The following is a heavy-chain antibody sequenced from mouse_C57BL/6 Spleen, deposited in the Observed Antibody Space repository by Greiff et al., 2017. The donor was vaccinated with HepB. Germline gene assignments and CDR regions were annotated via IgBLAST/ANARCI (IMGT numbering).Heavy chain of an antibody. J-gene: IGHJ1*03. CDR3: ARGGSGYGGYWYFDV. CDR2: INPSSGYT. D-gene: IGHD3-2*02. V-gene: IGHV1-7*01. Sequence: QVHVKQSGAELAKPGASVKLSCKASGYTFTSYWMHWVKQRPGQGLEWIGYINPSSGYTKYNQKFKDKATLTADKSSSTAYMQLSSLTYEDSAVYYCARGGSGYGGYWYFDVWGTGTTVTVSS. CDR1: GYTFTSYW.